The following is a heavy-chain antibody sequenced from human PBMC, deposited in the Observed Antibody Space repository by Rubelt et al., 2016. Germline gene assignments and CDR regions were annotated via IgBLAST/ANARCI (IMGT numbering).Heavy chain of an antibody. CDR3: ARGPDLSNKLRRYGGDYMDV. CDR2: IWYDGSNK. D-gene: IGHD3-3*01. J-gene: IGHJ6*03. Sequence: QVQLVESGGGVVQPGRSLRLSCAASGFTFSSYGMHWVRQAPGKGLEWVAVIWYDGSNKYYADSVKGRFTISRDNSKNTLYLQMNSLRAEDTAVYYGARGPDLSNKLRRYGGDYMDVWGKGTTVTVSS. CDR1: GFTFSSYG. V-gene: IGHV3-33*01.